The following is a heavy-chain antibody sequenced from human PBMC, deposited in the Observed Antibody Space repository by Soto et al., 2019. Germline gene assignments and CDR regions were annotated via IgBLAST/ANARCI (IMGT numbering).Heavy chain of an antibody. D-gene: IGHD1-7*01. Sequence: SETLSLTCAVYGGSFSGYYWNWIRQPPGKGLDWIGEINHSGSTNYNPSLKIRVTISVDTSKNQFSLKLSSVTAADTAVCYCERGYGRNCELWG. V-gene: IGHV4-34*01. CDR3: ERGYGRNCEL. CDR1: GGSFSGYY. J-gene: IGHJ6*03. CDR2: INHSGST.